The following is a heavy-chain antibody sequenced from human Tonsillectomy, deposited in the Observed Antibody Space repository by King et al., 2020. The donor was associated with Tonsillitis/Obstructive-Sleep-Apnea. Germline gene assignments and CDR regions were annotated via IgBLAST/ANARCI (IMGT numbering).Heavy chain of an antibody. J-gene: IGHJ6*03. Sequence: QLVQSGEEVKKPGESLKISCKGSGYSFTSYWIGWVRQMPGKGLEWMGIIYPGDSDMRYSPSFQGQVTISADKSISTAYLQWSSLKASDTAMYYCARHGSGSYYDLYYYMDVWGKGTTVTVSS. CDR1: GYSFTSYW. D-gene: IGHD3-10*01. CDR2: IYPGDSDM. V-gene: IGHV5-51*01. CDR3: ARHGSGSYYDLYYYMDV.